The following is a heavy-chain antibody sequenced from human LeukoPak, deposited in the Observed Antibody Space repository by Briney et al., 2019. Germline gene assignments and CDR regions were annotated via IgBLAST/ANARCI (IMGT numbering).Heavy chain of an antibody. Sequence: GGSLRLSCAASGFTFSSYSMNWVRQAPGKGLEWVSSISSSSSYIYYADSVKGRFTISRDNAKNSLYLQMNSLRAEDTALYYCARVYTFGGVIVLYYFDYWGQGTLVTVSS. D-gene: IGHD3-16*02. J-gene: IGHJ4*02. V-gene: IGHV3-21*04. CDR1: GFTFSSYS. CDR3: ARVYTFGGVIVLYYFDY. CDR2: ISSSSSYI.